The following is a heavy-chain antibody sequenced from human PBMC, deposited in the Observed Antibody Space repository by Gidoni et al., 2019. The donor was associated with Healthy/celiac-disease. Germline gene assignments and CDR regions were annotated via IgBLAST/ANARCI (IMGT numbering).Heavy chain of an antibody. CDR2: VYYRGTT. D-gene: IGHD6-13*01. Sequence: QLHLQESGPRLGRPSEPLSLTCPVPGGSVSNADYYWGWIRQSPGKGLEWIGTVYYRGTTYYNPSLKRRVTISPDTSQNQFSLRLSSVTAADTAVYYCARDVRYSSSWSHFDFWGQGTLVTVSS. V-gene: IGHV4-39*07. CDR3: ARDVRYSSSWSHFDF. CDR1: GGSVSNADYY. J-gene: IGHJ4*02.